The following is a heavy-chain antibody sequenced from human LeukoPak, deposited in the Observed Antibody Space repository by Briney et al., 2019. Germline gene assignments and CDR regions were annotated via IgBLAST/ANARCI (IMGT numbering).Heavy chain of an antibody. CDR1: GGSFSGYY. CDR2: INHSGST. V-gene: IGHV4-34*01. J-gene: IGHJ3*02. CDR3: VRGRFGAFDI. D-gene: IGHD3-3*01. Sequence: SETLSLTCAVYGGSFSGYYWSWIRQPPGKGLEWIGEINHSGSTNYNPSLKSRVTISVDTSKKQFSLKLSSVTAADTAVYYCVRGRFGAFDIWGQGTMVTVSS.